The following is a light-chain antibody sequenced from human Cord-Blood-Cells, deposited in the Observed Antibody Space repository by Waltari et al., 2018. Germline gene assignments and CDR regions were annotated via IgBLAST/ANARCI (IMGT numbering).Light chain of an antibody. J-gene: IGKJ2*01. CDR1: QSISSY. V-gene: IGKV1-39*01. Sequence: DIQMTKSPSSLSASVGDRVTITCRASQSISSYLNWYQQKPGKAPNLLIYAASSLQSGVPSRFSGSGSGTDFTLTISSLQPEDFATYYCQQSYSTPDTFGQGTKLEIK. CDR3: QQSYSTPDT. CDR2: AAS.